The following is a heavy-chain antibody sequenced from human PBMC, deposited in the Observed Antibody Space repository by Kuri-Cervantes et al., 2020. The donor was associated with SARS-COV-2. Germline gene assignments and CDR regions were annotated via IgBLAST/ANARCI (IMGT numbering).Heavy chain of an antibody. CDR3: APGEGYYYDSSGYYTP. Sequence: SQTLSLTCAVYDGSFSGYYWSWIRQPPGKGLEWIGEINHSGSTNYNPSLKSRVTVSVDTSKNQFSLKLSSVTAADTAVYYCAPGEGYYYDSSGYYTPWGQGTLVTVSS. J-gene: IGHJ5*02. CDR1: DGSFSGYY. D-gene: IGHD3-22*01. CDR2: INHSGST. V-gene: IGHV4-34*01.